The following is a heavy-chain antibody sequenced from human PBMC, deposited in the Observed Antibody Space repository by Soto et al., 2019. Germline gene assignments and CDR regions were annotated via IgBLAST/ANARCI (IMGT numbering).Heavy chain of an antibody. D-gene: IGHD5-18*01. CDR1: GFTFRIYS. Sequence: GSLRLSCAASGFTFRIYSMNWVRQAPGKGLEWVSSISTSSTYIYYADSVKGRFTISRDNAKNSLYLQMNSLRAEDTAVYYCARGARDTTMIPHDIWGQGTMVTVSS. CDR2: ISTSSTYI. V-gene: IGHV3-21*06. CDR3: ARGARDTTMIPHDI. J-gene: IGHJ3*02.